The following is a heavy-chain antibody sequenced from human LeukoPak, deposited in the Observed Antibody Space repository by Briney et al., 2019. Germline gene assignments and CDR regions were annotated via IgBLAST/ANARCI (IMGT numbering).Heavy chain of an antibody. Sequence: GDSLKIPCKGSGYSFTNYWIGWVRQMPGKGLGWMGINYPGDSDTRYSPSFQGQVTISADKSISTAYLQWSSLKASDTAMYYCARRDGRALDIWGQGTTVTVSS. CDR2: NYPGDSDT. D-gene: IGHD2-21*02. J-gene: IGHJ3*02. CDR3: ARRDGRALDI. V-gene: IGHV5-51*01. CDR1: GYSFTNYW.